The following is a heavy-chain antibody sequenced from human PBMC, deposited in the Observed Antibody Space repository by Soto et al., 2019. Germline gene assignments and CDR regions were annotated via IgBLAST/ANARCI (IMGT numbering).Heavy chain of an antibody. J-gene: IGHJ3*02. D-gene: IGHD4-17*01. CDR1: GYTFTSYA. V-gene: IGHV1-3*01. CDR3: AREAYGKLSAFDI. CDR2: INAGNGNT. Sequence: QVQLVQSGAEVKKPGASVKVSCKASGYTFTSYAMHWVRQAPGQRLEWMGWINAGNGNTKYSQKFQGRVTITRDTSASTAYMELSSQRSEDTAVYYCAREAYGKLSAFDIWGQGTMVTVSS.